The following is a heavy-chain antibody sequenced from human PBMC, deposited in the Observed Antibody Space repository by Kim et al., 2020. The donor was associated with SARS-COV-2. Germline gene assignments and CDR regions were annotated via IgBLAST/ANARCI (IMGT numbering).Heavy chain of an antibody. Sequence: SETLSLTCAVYGGSFSGYYWSWIRQPPGKGLEWIGEINHSGSTNYNPSLKSRVTISVDTSKNQFSLKLSSVTAADTAVYYCARARAIAAAAPDYWGQGTLVTVSS. CDR3: ARARAIAAAAPDY. CDR2: INHSGST. V-gene: IGHV4-34*01. J-gene: IGHJ4*02. D-gene: IGHD6-13*01. CDR1: GGSFSGYY.